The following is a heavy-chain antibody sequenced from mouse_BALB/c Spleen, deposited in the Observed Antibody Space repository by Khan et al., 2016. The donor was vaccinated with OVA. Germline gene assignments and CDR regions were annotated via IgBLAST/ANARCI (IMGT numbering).Heavy chain of an antibody. CDR3: ARRARIKY. CDR1: GYSITSGYG. Sequence: EVQLQESGPGLVKPSQSLSLTCTVTGYSITSGYGWNWIRQFPGNKLEWMGYISYSGSTNYTPSLKSRISITRDTSKNQFFLQLKCVTTEDTATYYCARRARIKYWGEGTTLTVSS. CDR2: ISYSGST. J-gene: IGHJ2*01. D-gene: IGHD3-1*01. V-gene: IGHV3-2*02.